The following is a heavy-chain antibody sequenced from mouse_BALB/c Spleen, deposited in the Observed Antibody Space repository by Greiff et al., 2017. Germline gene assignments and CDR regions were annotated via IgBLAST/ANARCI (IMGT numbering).Heavy chain of an antibody. Sequence: EVHLVESGGGLVKPGGSLKLSCAASGFTFSSYAMSWVRQTPEKRLEWVASISSGGSTYYPDSVKGRFTISRDNARNILYLQMSSLRSEDTAMYYCARGYYDYDGWGFDVWGAGTTVTVSS. V-gene: IGHV5-6-5*01. CDR2: ISSGGST. CDR3: ARGYYDYDGWGFDV. CDR1: GFTFSSYA. D-gene: IGHD2-4*01. J-gene: IGHJ1*01.